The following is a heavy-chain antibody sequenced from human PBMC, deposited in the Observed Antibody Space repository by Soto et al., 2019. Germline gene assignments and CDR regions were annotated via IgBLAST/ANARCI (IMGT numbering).Heavy chain of an antibody. J-gene: IGHJ6*02. CDR1: GGTFSNSA. D-gene: IGHD3-3*01. Sequence: SVKVSCKTSGGTFSNSAISWVRQAPGQGLEWMGGIIPIFGTANYAQKFQGRVTMTRNTSISTAYMELSSLRSEDAAVYYCARGRPYDFWSGYNLGYYYYGMGVWGQGTTVTVSS. V-gene: IGHV1-69*05. CDR3: ARGRPYDFWSGYNLGYYYYGMGV. CDR2: IIPIFGTA.